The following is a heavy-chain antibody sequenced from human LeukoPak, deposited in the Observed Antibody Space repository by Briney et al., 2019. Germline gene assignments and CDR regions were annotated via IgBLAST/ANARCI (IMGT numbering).Heavy chain of an antibody. CDR1: GFTFSSYG. D-gene: IGHD6-19*01. V-gene: IGHV3-30*03. Sequence: PGRSLRLSCAASGFTFSSYGMHWVRQAPGKGLEWVAVISYDGSNKYYADSVKGRFTISRDNSKNTLYLQMNSLRAEDTAVYYCARGSQYSSGWLNYWGQGTLVTVSS. CDR3: ARGSQYSSGWLNY. J-gene: IGHJ4*02. CDR2: ISYDGSNK.